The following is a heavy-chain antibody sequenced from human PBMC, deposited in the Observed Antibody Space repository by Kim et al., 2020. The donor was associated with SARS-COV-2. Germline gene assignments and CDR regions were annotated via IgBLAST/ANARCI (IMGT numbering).Heavy chain of an antibody. D-gene: IGHD3-9*01. CDR1: GFTFSSYA. Sequence: GGSLRLSCAASGFTFSSYAMSWVRQAPGKGLEWVSVIYSGGSSTYYADSVKGRFTISRDNSKNTLYLQMNSLRAEDTAVYYCAKACYDILTGCPWGQGTLVTVSS. J-gene: IGHJ5*02. CDR3: AKACYDILTGCP. V-gene: IGHV3-23*03. CDR2: IYSGGSST.